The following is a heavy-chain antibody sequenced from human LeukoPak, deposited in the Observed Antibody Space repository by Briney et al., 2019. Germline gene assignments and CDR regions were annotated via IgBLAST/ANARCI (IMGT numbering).Heavy chain of an antibody. V-gene: IGHV1-2*02. Sequence: GASVKVSCKASGYTFTGYYMHWVRQAPGQGLEWMGWINPNSGGTNYAQKFQGRVTMTRDTSISTAYMELSRLRSDDTAVYYCARSQTGTTFRGTFYYYYMDVWGKGTTVTVSS. J-gene: IGHJ6*03. CDR1: GYTFTGYY. CDR3: ARSQTGTTFRGTFYYYYMDV. CDR2: INPNSGGT. D-gene: IGHD1-1*01.